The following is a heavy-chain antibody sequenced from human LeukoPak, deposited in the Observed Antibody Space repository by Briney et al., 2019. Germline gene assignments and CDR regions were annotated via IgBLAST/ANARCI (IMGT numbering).Heavy chain of an antibody. V-gene: IGHV3-30*04. J-gene: IGHJ4*02. CDR2: RSYDGSNK. D-gene: IGHD3-10*01. Sequence: GRSLRLSCAASGFTFSSYAMHWVRQAPGKGLEWVAVRSYDGSNKYYADSVKGRFTISRDNSKNTLYLQMNSLRAEDTAVYYCARDSYYYGSGSYLVSDYWGQGTLVTVSS. CDR1: GFTFSSYA. CDR3: ARDSYYYGSGSYLVSDY.